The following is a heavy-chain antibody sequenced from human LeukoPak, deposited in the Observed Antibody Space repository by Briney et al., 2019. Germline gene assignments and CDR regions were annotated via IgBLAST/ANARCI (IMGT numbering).Heavy chain of an antibody. CDR3: ARLYYDILTGYNDY. D-gene: IGHD3-9*01. CDR2: ISSSSSTI. V-gene: IGHV3-48*03. Sequence: GGSLRLSCAASGFTFSNYEMNWVRQAPGKGLEWVSYISSSSSTIYYADSVKGRFTISRDNAKNSLYLQMNSLRAEDTAVYYCARLYYDILTGYNDYWGQGTLVTVSS. CDR1: GFTFSNYE. J-gene: IGHJ4*02.